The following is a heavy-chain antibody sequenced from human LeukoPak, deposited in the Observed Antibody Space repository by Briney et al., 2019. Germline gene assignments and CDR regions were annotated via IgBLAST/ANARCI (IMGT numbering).Heavy chain of an antibody. CDR3: ARDDCGDTCYPGGY. D-gene: IGHD2-21*01. J-gene: IGHJ4*02. CDR1: GYTFTKYV. CDR2: INAGNGDT. Sequence: ASVKVSCKASGYTFTKYVVHWVRQAPGQRPEWMGWINAGNGDTKCSQNFQDRVTITRDTSANTAYMELSSLTSEDAALYYCARDDCGDTCYPGGYWGQGTLVTVSS. V-gene: IGHV1-3*01.